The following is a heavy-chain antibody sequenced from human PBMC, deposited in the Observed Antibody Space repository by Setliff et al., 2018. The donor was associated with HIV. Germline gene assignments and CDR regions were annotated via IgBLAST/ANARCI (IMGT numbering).Heavy chain of an antibody. V-gene: IGHV1-69*13. J-gene: IGHJ4*02. CDR3: ARAIYSGYYFDS. CDR1: GGTFIRYA. D-gene: IGHD5-12*01. CDR2: IIPIFGIP. Sequence: GASVKVSCKASGGTFIRYAFNWVRQAPGQGLEWMGEIIPIFGIPSYAQRFQDRVTITADESTNTAYMELSSLRSEDTAVYYCARAIYSGYYFDSWGQGTLVTVSS.